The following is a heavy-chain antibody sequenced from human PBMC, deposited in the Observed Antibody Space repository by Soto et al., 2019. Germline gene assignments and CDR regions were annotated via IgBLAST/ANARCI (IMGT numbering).Heavy chain of an antibody. J-gene: IGHJ6*04. CDR2: INSGGST. CDR3: ARDEYYYGSGSYYKLDV. V-gene: IGHV3-66*01. CDR1: GFTVSSNY. D-gene: IGHD3-10*01. Sequence: EVQLVESGGGLVQPGGSLRLSCAASGFTVSSNYMSWVRQAPGKGLEWVSVINSGGSTYYADSVKGRFTIARDNSKNTLYLQMNSLRAEDTAVYYCARDEYYYGSGSYYKLDVWGKGTTVTVSS.